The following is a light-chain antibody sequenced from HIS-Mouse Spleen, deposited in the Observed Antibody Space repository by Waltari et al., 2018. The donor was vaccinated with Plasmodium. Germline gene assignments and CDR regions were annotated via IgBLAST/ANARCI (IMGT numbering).Light chain of an antibody. J-gene: IGLJ3*02. CDR3: AAWDDSLNGPV. CDR1: GSNIGSTT. Sequence: SVLTQPPSASGTPGQRVTISCSGSGSNIGSTTVTWYQQLPGTAPKLLIYSNNQRPSGVPDRFSGSKSGTSASLAISGLQSEDEADYYCAAWDDSLNGPVFGGGTKLTVL. CDR2: SNN. V-gene: IGLV1-44*01.